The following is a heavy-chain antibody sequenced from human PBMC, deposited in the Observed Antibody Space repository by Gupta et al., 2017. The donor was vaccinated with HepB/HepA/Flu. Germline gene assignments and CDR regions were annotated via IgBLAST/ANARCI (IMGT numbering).Heavy chain of an antibody. V-gene: IGHV4-34*12. Sequence: QVQLQQWGAGLLKPSDTLSLTCAVYGESFIGYFWNWIRQPPGKGLEWIGGIFHSGSTHYSPSLKSRVTISIDTSKNQFSLRLTSVTAADTAVYYCARGIWNGYDYFDSWGQGSLVTVSS. CDR2: IFHSGST. CDR3: ARGIWNGYDYFDS. J-gene: IGHJ4*02. D-gene: IGHD3-3*01. CDR1: GESFIGYF.